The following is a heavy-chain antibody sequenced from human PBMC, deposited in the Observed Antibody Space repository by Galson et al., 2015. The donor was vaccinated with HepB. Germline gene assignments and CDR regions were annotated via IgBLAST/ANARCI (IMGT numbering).Heavy chain of an antibody. CDR3: ARGIVVVPAATSSWFDP. Sequence: SVKVSCKASGYTFTSYAMHWVRQAPGQRLEWMGWINAGNGNTKYSQKFQGRVTITRDTSASTAYMELSSLRSEDTAVYYCARGIVVVPAATSSWFDPWGQGTLVTVSS. D-gene: IGHD2-2*01. J-gene: IGHJ5*02. CDR1: GYTFTSYA. CDR2: INAGNGNT. V-gene: IGHV1-3*01.